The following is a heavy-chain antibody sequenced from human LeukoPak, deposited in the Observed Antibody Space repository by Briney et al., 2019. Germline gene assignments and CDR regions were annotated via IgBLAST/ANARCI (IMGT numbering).Heavy chain of an antibody. CDR1: GFSFSSYE. D-gene: IGHD3/OR15-3a*01. Sequence: GGSLRLSREASGFSFSSYEINWVRQAPGKGLEWVSYISSSGSTMYHADSVKGRFIISRDNAKNSLYLQMNTLRAEDTAVYFCARGGLWLGRYYYYGMDVWGLGTTVTVSS. CDR3: ARGGLWLGRYYYYGMDV. CDR2: ISSSGSTM. J-gene: IGHJ6*02. V-gene: IGHV3-48*03.